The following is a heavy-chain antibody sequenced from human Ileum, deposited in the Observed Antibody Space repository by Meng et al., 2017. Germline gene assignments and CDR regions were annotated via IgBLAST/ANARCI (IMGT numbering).Heavy chain of an antibody. D-gene: IGHD1-1*01. J-gene: IGHJ4*02. Sequence: QVQLVQSGTEVKKPGASVTGSCKASGFIFSSYDINWVRQAPRQGLEWMGWMNPNSGNTGFAQKFQDRITMTRDTSINTAYMELSSLTSEDTAVYYCARRTQSTGTALGYWGQGTLVTVSS. V-gene: IGHV1-8*01. CDR3: ARRTQSTGTALGY. CDR2: MNPNSGNT. CDR1: GFIFSSYD.